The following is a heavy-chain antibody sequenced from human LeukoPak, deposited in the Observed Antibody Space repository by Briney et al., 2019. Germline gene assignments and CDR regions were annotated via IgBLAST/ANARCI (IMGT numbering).Heavy chain of an antibody. CDR1: GFTFGDYG. J-gene: IGHJ3*02. V-gene: IGHV3-20*04. CDR3: AREVELWWSALAFDI. Sequence: PGGSLRLSCAASGFTFGDYGMSWVRQAPGKGLEWVSGLNWNGDNTGYADSVKGRFTISRDNAKNSLYLQMNSLRAEDTAVYYCAREVELWWSALAFDIWGQGTMVTVSS. D-gene: IGHD2-21*01. CDR2: LNWNGDNT.